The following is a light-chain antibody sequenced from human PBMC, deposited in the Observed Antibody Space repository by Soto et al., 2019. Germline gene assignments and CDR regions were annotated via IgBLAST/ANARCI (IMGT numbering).Light chain of an antibody. J-gene: IGKJ4*01. CDR1: QSINSW. V-gene: IGKV1-5*03. Sequence: EIQITQSPSTLSASVGDRVTITCRASQSINSWLAWYQQKPGKAPKLLIYKASSLQNGVSSRFSGSGSGTEFTLTIRGLQPEDFATYYCQQYHIFPLAFGGGTKVEIK. CDR2: KAS. CDR3: QQYHIFPLA.